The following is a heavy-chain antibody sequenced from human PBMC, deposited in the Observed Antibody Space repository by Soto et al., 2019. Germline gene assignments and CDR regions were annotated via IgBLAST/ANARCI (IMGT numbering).Heavy chain of an antibody. CDR2: IIPIPGTA. V-gene: IGHV1-69*01. J-gene: IGHJ6*02. CDR1: GGTFGSYA. CDR3: AKSQGSSTSLEIYYYYYYGMDV. D-gene: IGHD2-2*01. Sequence: QVQLVQSGAEVKKPGSSVKVSCKASGGTFGSYAISWVRQAPGQGLEWMGGIIPIPGTANYAQKIKGRVTIAADESTSTAYKELSSLRSEDTAVYYCAKSQGSSTSLEIYYYYYYGMDVWGQGTTVTVSS.